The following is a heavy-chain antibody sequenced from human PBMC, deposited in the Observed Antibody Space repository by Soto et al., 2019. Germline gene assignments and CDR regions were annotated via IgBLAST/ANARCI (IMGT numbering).Heavy chain of an antibody. CDR2: IYYSGST. CDR1: GGSISGDSW. CDR3: ARARGGYFDY. Sequence: PSETLSLTCAVSGGSISGDSWWSWVRQPPGKGLEWIGYIYYSGSTNYNPSLKSRVTISIDTSKNQFSLKLSSVTAADTAVYDCARARGGYFDYWGQGTLVTVSS. V-gene: IGHV4-61*01. J-gene: IGHJ4*02.